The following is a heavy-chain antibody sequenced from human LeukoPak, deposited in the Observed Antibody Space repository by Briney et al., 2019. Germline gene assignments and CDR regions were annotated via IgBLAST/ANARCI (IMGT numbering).Heavy chain of an antibody. CDR1: GFTFSSYS. V-gene: IGHV3-21*01. CDR3: ARGAPTTEFGY. D-gene: IGHD4-17*01. Sequence: GGSLRLSCAASGFTFSSYSMNWVRQAPGKGLEWVSSITSSSSYIYYADSVKGRFTISRDNAKNSLYLQMNSLRAEDTAVYYCARGAPTTEFGYWGQGTLVTVSS. J-gene: IGHJ4*02. CDR2: ITSSSSYI.